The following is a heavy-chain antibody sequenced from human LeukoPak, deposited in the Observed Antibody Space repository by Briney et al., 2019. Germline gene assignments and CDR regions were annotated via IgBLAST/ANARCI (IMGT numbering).Heavy chain of an antibody. Sequence: PGGSLRLSCAASGFTFGDYAMHWVRQAPGKGLEWVSGISWNSGSIGYADSVKGRFTISRDNAKNSLYLQMNSLRAEDTALYYCAKSILSLWFGESLDVWGQGTTVTVSS. V-gene: IGHV3-9*01. CDR3: AKSILSLWFGESLDV. D-gene: IGHD3-10*01. J-gene: IGHJ6*01. CDR2: ISWNSGSI. CDR1: GFTFGDYA.